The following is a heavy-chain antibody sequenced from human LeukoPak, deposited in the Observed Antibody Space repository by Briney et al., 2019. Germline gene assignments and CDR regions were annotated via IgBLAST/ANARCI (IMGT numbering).Heavy chain of an antibody. CDR3: ASGFTVPYYYYYGMDV. J-gene: IGHJ6*02. V-gene: IGHV1-46*01. CDR2: INPSGGST. Sequence: ASVKVSCKASGYTFTSYDMHWVRQAPGQGLEWMGIINPSGGSTSYAQKFQGRVTMTRDTSTSTVYMELSSLRSEDTAVYYCASGFTVPYYYYYGMDVWGQGTTVTVSS. D-gene: IGHD4-17*01. CDR1: GYTFTSYD.